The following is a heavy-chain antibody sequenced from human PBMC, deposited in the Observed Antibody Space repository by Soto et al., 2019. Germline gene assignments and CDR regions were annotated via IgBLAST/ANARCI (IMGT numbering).Heavy chain of an antibody. D-gene: IGHD3-10*01. CDR1: GFTFSSYS. CDR3: AREAYYYGSGSDTGSWFDP. V-gene: IGHV3-21*01. CDR2: ISSSSSYI. J-gene: IGHJ5*02. Sequence: GGSLRLSCAASGFTFSSYSMNWVRQAPGKGLEWVSSISSSSSYIYYADSVKGRFTISRDNAKNSLYLQMNSLRAEDTAVYYCAREAYYYGSGSDTGSWFDPWGQEALVTVSS.